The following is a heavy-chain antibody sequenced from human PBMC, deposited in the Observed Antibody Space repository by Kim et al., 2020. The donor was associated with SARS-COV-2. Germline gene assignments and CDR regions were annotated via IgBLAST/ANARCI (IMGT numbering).Heavy chain of an antibody. D-gene: IGHD3-16*01. CDR3: AKEGEGGDLDV. Sequence: GGSLRLSCAASGFTFSAYWMHWVRQAPGKGLVWVSRTNTDESGTIFADSVKGRFTISRDNAKNTLYLQMNSLRAEDTAVYYCAKEGEGGDLDVWGKGATV. CDR2: TNTDESGT. J-gene: IGHJ6*03. CDR1: GFTFSAYW. V-gene: IGHV3-74*01.